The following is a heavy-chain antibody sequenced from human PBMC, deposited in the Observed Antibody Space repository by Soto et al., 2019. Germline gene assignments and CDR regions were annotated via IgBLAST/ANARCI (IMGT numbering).Heavy chain of an antibody. J-gene: IGHJ4*02. D-gene: IGHD3-9*01. CDR1: GYSFTKYW. V-gene: IGHV5-51*01. Sequence: GESLKISCKVSGYSFTKYWIGWVRQMPGKGLEWMGIIYPSDSDTRYSPSFQGQVTISADKSISTAYLQWSSLKASDTAMYYCARRGILTGYYLFDYWGQGTLVTVSS. CDR3: ARRGILTGYYLFDY. CDR2: IYPSDSDT.